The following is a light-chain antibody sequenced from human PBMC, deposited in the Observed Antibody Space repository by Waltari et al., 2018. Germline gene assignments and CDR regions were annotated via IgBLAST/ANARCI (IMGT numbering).Light chain of an antibody. CDR1: QSVSSY. CDR2: DAS. J-gene: IGKJ4*01. V-gene: IGKV3-11*01. CDR3: QQRSKWFT. Sequence: EVVLTQSPATLALSPGERATLSCRSSQSVSSYLAWYQQKPGQAPRLLIYDASKRATGIPAMCTGSGSGTHFTLTISSLEPEDVAVYYCQQRSKWFTFGGGTKVEIK.